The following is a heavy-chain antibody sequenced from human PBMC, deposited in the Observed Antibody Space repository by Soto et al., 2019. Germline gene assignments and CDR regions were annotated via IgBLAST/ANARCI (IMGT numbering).Heavy chain of an antibody. D-gene: IGHD2-2*01. CDR2: IDPSDSYT. V-gene: IGHV5-10-1*01. J-gene: IGHJ6*02. Sequence: PGESLKISCKGSGYSFTSYWISWVRQMPGKGLEWMGRIDPSDSYTNYSPSFQGHVTISADKSISTAYLQWSSLKASDTAMYYCARHRGRVRAANVYYYYGMDVWGQGTTVTVSS. CDR3: ARHRGRVRAANVYYYYGMDV. CDR1: GYSFTSYW.